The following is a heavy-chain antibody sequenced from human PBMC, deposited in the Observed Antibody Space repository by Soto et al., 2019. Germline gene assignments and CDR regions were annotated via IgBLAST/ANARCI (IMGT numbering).Heavy chain of an antibody. Sequence: GASVKVSCKASGYTFTSYYMHWVRQAPGQGLEWMGIINPSGGSTSYAQKFQGRVTMTRDTSTSTVYMELSSLRSEDTAVYYCATGVLRCLEWLSSYGMEVWGQGTTVIVSS. CDR3: ATGVLRCLEWLSSYGMEV. CDR1: GYTFTSYY. D-gene: IGHD3-3*01. J-gene: IGHJ6*02. CDR2: INPSGGST. V-gene: IGHV1-46*01.